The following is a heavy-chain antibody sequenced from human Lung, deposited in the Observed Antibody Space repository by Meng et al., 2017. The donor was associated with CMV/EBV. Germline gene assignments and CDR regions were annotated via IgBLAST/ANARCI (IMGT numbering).Heavy chain of an antibody. J-gene: IGHJ4*02. CDR2: VRGKSNSYAT. Sequence: ESLKISXAGSGFTFSAFDMHWVRQASGKGLEWVGRVRGKSNSYATAYGASVEGRFTISRDDSKNTAYLQMNSLKTEDTAVYYCSSTISGSNDYWGQGTLVTVSS. D-gene: IGHD1-26*01. CDR1: GFTFSAFD. CDR3: SSTISGSNDY. V-gene: IGHV3-73*01.